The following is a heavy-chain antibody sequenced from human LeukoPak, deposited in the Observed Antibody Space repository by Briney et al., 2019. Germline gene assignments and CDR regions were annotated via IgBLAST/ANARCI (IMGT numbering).Heavy chain of an antibody. D-gene: IGHD1-26*01. Sequence: PGGSLRLSCIASGFTVSSTYMSWVRQAPGKGLEWVSVTYSGGSTYYAASVKGRCNISRDNSKNTLYLQMNSLRGEDTAVYYCASGIRAFDNWGQGTLATVSA. V-gene: IGHV3-66*01. CDR1: GFTVSSTY. CDR3: ASGIRAFDN. CDR2: TYSGGST. J-gene: IGHJ4*02.